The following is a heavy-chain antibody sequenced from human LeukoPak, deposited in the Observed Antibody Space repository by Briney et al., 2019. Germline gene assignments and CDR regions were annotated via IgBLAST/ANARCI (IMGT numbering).Heavy chain of an antibody. V-gene: IGHV4-39*01. J-gene: IGHJ3*02. Sequence: SETLSLTCTVSGGSISSSSYYWGWIRQLPGKGLEWIGSIYYSGSTYYNPSLKSRVTISVDTSKNQFSLKLSSVTAADTAVYYCARRAGYCSSTSCYAGAFDIWGQGTMVTVSS. CDR1: GGSISSSSYY. D-gene: IGHD2-2*01. CDR3: ARRAGYCSSTSCYAGAFDI. CDR2: IYYSGST.